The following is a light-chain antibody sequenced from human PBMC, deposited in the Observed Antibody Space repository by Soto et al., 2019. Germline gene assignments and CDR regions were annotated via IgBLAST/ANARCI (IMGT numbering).Light chain of an antibody. J-gene: IGLJ2*01. V-gene: IGLV2-14*01. Sequence: QSALTQPASVSGSPGQSITISCTGTRSDVGFYNYVSWYQQHPGKAPKLMIFEVSNRPSGVSNRFSGSKSGNTASLTISGLQAEDEADYYCISYTTSSTLVFGGGTKLTVL. CDR2: EVS. CDR1: RSDVGFYNY. CDR3: ISYTTSSTLV.